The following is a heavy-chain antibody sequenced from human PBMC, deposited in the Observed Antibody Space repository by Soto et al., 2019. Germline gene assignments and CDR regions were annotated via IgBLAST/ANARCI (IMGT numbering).Heavy chain of an antibody. V-gene: IGHV3-23*01. CDR1: GFTFSTYV. J-gene: IGHJ4*02. CDR3: ASGITMVRGVIINPNSDY. Sequence: EVQLLESGGGLMQPGGSLRLSCAVSGFTFSTYVMTWVRQAPGKGLDWVSGISVSGGFTYYADSVKGRFTISRDNSNNTLVLQMNSLRAEDTAVYYFASGITMVRGVIINPNSDYWGQGTLVTVSP. D-gene: IGHD3-10*01. CDR2: ISVSGGFT.